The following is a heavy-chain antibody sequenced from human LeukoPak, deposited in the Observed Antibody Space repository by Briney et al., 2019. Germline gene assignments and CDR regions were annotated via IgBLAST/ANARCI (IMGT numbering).Heavy chain of an antibody. Sequence: SETLSLPCTVSGGSVSSGSYYWSWIRQPPGKGLEWIGYIYYSGSTNYNPSLKSRVTISVDTSKNQFSLKLSSVTAADTAVYYCARGSGYYFFDYWGQGTLVTVSS. CDR3: ARGSGYYFFDY. CDR1: GGSVSSGSYY. J-gene: IGHJ4*02. V-gene: IGHV4-61*01. D-gene: IGHD3-10*01. CDR2: IYYSGST.